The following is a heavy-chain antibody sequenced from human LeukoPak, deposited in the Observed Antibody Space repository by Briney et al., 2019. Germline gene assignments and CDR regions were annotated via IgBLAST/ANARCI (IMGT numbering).Heavy chain of an antibody. V-gene: IGHV3-23*01. CDR3: ARSVEMALDY. CDR2: ISGSGGST. Sequence: GGTLRLSCAASGFTFSSYGMSWVRQAPGKGLEWVSAISGSGGSTYYADSVKGRFTISRDNSKNTLYLQMNSLRAEDTAVYYCARSVEMALDYWGQGTLVTVSS. CDR1: GFTFSSYG. J-gene: IGHJ4*02. D-gene: IGHD5-24*01.